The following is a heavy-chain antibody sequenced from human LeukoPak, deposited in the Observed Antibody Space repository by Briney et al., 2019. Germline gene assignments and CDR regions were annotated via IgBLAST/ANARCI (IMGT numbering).Heavy chain of an antibody. V-gene: IGHV1-3*01. J-gene: IGHJ5*02. D-gene: IGHD6-13*01. CDR3: ARDSSSWMNWFDP. CDR2: INAGNGNT. Sequence: GASVKVSCKASGYTFTSYAMHWVSQAPGQRLEWMGWINAGNGNTKYSQKFQGRVTITRDTSASTAYMELSSLRSEDTAVYYCARDSSSWMNWFDPWGQGTLVTVSS. CDR1: GYTFTSYA.